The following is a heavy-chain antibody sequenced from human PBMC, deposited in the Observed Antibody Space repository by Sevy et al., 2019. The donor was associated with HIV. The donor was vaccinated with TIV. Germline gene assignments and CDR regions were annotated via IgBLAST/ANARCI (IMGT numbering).Heavy chain of an antibody. CDR1: GYTFTSYG. CDR2: ISAYNGNT. CDR3: ARDKLPHGYCSSTSCYRGGGMDV. V-gene: IGHV1-18*01. J-gene: IGHJ6*02. D-gene: IGHD2-2*01. Sequence: ASVKVSCKASGYTFTSYGISWVRQAPGQGLEWMGWISAYNGNTNYAQTLQGRVTMTTDTSTSTAYMELRSLRSDDTAVYYCARDKLPHGYCSSTSCYRGGGMDVWGQGTTVTVSS.